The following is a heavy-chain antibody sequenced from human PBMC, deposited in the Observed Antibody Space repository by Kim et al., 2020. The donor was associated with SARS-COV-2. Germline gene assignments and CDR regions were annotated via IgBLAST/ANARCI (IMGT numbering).Heavy chain of an antibody. D-gene: IGHD6-6*01. CDR1: GYTFTGYY. J-gene: IGHJ6*03. CDR2: INPNSGGT. Sequence: ASVKVSCKASGYTFTGYYMHWVRQAPGQGLEWMGWINPNSGGTNYAQKFQGRVTMTRDTSISTAYMELSRLRSDDTAVYYCATREESARYYYYYMDVWGKGTTVTVSS. V-gene: IGHV1-2*02. CDR3: ATREESARYYYYYMDV.